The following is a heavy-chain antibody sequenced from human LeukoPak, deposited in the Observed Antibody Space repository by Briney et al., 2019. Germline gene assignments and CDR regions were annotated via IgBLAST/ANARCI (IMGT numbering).Heavy chain of an antibody. J-gene: IGHJ4*02. CDR1: GGSISSYY. CDR2: IYYSGST. V-gene: IGHV4-59*01. D-gene: IGHD1-7*01. CDR3: ARGQTGTTDYYFDY. Sequence: PSETLSLTCTVSGGSISSYYWSWIRQPPGKGLEWIGYIYYSGSTNYNPSLKSRVTISVDTSKNQFSLKLSSVTAADTAVYYCARGQTGTTDYYFDYWGQGTLVTVSS.